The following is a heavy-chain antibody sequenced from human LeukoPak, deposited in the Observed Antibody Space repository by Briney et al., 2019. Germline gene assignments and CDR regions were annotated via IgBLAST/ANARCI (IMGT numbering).Heavy chain of an antibody. CDR2: IIPILGIA. CDR3: AREAYSSSSEGKRYYYYYMDV. CDR1: GGTFSSYA. D-gene: IGHD6-6*01. Sequence: SVKVSCKASGGTFSSYAISWVRQAPGQGLEWMGRIIPILGIANYAQKFQGRVTITADKSTSTAYMELSSLRSEDTAVYYCAREAYSSSSEGKRYYYYYMDVWGKGTTVTVSS. V-gene: IGHV1-69*04. J-gene: IGHJ6*03.